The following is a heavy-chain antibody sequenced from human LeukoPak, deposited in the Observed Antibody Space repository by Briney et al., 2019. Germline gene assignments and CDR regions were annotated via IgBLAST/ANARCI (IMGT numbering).Heavy chain of an antibody. Sequence: VSGPTLVHPTPTLTLTCTFSGFSLSTSGVGVDWIRQPPGKALEWLALIYWDDDKRYSPPLKSRLTITKDTSKNQVVLTMTNMDPVDTATYYCAHVDSSGYYLLFDYWGQGTLVTVSS. CDR2: IYWDDDK. J-gene: IGHJ4*02. CDR1: GFSLSTSGVG. V-gene: IGHV2-5*02. D-gene: IGHD3-22*01. CDR3: AHVDSSGYYLLFDY.